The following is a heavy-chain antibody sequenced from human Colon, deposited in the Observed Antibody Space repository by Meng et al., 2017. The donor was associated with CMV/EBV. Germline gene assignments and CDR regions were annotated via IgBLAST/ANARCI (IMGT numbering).Heavy chain of an antibody. D-gene: IGHD4/OR15-4a*01. J-gene: IGHJ6*02. V-gene: IGHV3-9*01. CDR1: GFTFDDYA. Sequence: GGSLRLSCAASGFTFDDYAMHWVRQAPGKGLEWVSGISWNSGSIGYADSVKGRFTTSTDNAKNLLYLQMNSLRAEDTAIYYCARDPRDYRYYYGMDVWGRGTTVTVSS. CDR3: ARDPRDYRYYYGMDV. CDR2: ISWNSGSI.